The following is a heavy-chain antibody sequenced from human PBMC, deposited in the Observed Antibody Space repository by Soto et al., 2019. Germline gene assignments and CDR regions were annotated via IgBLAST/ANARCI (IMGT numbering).Heavy chain of an antibody. J-gene: IGHJ4*02. Sequence: QVQLQESGPGLVRPSETMSLTCIVSGGSSSDYKWNWIRKSPGKGLERIGYIYSSGRTHYKPSLKSRVTISLDASTKQFSPTLRSVTLEDTAVYYGGRMRGLGEISPYFDYWGQGTLVTVS. CDR2: IYSSGRT. CDR1: GGSSSDYK. V-gene: IGHV4-59*01. D-gene: IGHD3-16*02. CDR3: GRMRGLGEISPYFDY.